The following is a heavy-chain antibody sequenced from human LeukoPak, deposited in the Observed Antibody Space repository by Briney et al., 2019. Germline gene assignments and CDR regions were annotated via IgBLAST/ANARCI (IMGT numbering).Heavy chain of an antibody. J-gene: IGHJ4*02. D-gene: IGHD5-18*01. CDR1: GYTFTSYD. CDR2: MNPNSGNT. Sequence: ASVNVSCTASGYTFTSYDINWVRQATGQGLEWMGWMNPNSGNTGYAEKFQGRVTMTRNISIRTAYMELSTLRSDDTAVYHCARGRGYSYGYADYWGQGTLVTVSS. V-gene: IGHV1-8*01. CDR3: ARGRGYSYGYADY.